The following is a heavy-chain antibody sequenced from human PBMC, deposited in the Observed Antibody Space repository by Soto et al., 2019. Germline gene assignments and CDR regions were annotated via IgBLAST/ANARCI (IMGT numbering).Heavy chain of an antibody. D-gene: IGHD2-8*02. V-gene: IGHV3-30-3*01. CDR2: ISYEGGSQ. CDR3: ARVLDPKYCHGMDL. CDR1: GFSFSDYA. Sequence: QVQLVESGGGVVQPGRSLRLSCVGSGFSFSDYAMHWVRQAPGKGLQWVGVISYEGGSQYYSDSVRGRFTISRDNSKNTLSLQMNSLRREDTAVYYCARVLDPKYCHGMDLWGQGTAVTVSS. J-gene: IGHJ6*02.